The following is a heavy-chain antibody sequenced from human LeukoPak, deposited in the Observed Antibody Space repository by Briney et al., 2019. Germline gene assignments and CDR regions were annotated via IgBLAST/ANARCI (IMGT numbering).Heavy chain of an antibody. Sequence: GASVKVSCKASGYTFTKYFMHWVRQAPGQGLEWMGIINPRGGSTGYAQKFPGRITMTTDMSTRTVYMELSSLESEDTAVYYCARRDCVGDCYSNWFDPWGQGTLVTVSS. CDR2: INPRGGST. V-gene: IGHV1-46*01. CDR3: ARRDCVGDCYSNWFDP. D-gene: IGHD2-21*02. J-gene: IGHJ5*02. CDR1: GYTFTKYF.